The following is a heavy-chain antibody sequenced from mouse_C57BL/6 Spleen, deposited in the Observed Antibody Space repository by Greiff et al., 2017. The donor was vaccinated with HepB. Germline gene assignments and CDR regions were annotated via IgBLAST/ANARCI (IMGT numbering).Heavy chain of an antibody. CDR2: IYPGDGDT. J-gene: IGHJ1*03. CDR1: GYAFSSSW. Sequence: VQLQQSGPELVKPGASVKISCKASGYAFSSSWMNWVKQRPGKGLEWIGRIYPGDGDTNYNGKFKGKATLTADKSSSTAYMQLSSLTSEDSAVSFCARRGYYGSSWYFDVWGTGTTVTVSS. V-gene: IGHV1-82*01. D-gene: IGHD1-1*01. CDR3: ARRGYYGSSWYFDV.